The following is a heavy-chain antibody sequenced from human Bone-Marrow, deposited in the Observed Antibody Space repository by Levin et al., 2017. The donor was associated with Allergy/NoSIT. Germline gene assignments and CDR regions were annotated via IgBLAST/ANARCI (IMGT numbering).Heavy chain of an antibody. D-gene: IGHD6-19*01. Sequence: PGGSLRLSCAASGFTFSHYWMTWVRLAPGKGLEWVANINQLGVEKYYVDSLKDRFTISRDNANNSLYLQLNSLRVEDTGLYYCARWSTSGWDGMYYFDSWGQGAPVTVSS. CDR1: GFTFSHYW. CDR2: INQLGVEK. CDR3: ARWSTSGWDGMYYFDS. V-gene: IGHV3-7*01. J-gene: IGHJ4*02.